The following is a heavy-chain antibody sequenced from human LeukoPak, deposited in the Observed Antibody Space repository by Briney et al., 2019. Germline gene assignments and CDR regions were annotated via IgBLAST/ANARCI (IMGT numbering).Heavy chain of an antibody. D-gene: IGHD3-22*01. CDR2: IYPGDSDT. V-gene: IGHV5-51*01. J-gene: IGHJ4*02. CDR3: ARQYDSSGYSAFDY. CDR1: GYSFTSYW. Sequence: GESLKISCKGSGYSFTSYWTGWVRQMPGKGLEWMGIIYPGDSDTRYSPSFQGQVTISADKSIGTAYLQWSSLKASDTAMYYCARQYDSSGYSAFDYWGQGTLVTVSS.